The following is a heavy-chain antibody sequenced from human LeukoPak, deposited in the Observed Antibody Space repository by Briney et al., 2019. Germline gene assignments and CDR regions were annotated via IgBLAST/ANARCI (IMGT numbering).Heavy chain of an antibody. J-gene: IGHJ6*03. CDR3: ARGYSYGYYYYMDV. CDR1: GYTFTSYG. Sequence: GASVKVSCKASGYTFTSYGINWVRQAPGQGLEWMGWISVYNGNTNYAQRLQGRVSMTTDTSTSTAYMELRSLRSDDSAVYYCARGYSYGYYYYMDVWGKGTTVTVSS. D-gene: IGHD5-18*01. CDR2: ISVYNGNT. V-gene: IGHV1-18*01.